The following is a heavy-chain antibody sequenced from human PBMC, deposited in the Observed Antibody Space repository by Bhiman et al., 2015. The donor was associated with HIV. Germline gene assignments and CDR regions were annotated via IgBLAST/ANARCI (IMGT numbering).Heavy chain of an antibody. D-gene: IGHD6-19*01. CDR3: ARDRRGSGSGWYCDY. V-gene: IGHV3-7*01. CDR2: IKQDGSEK. J-gene: IGHJ4*02. Sequence: EVQLVESGGVVVQPGGSLRLSCAASGFTFSNYWMSWVRQAPGKGLEWVANIKQDGSEKYYVDSVKGRFTISRDNAKNSLYLQMNSLRAEDTAVYYCARDRRGSGSGWYCDYWGQGTLVTVSS. CDR1: GFTFSNYW.